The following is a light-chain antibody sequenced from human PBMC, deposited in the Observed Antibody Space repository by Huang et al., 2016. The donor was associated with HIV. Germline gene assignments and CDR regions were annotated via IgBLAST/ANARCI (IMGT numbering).Light chain of an antibody. J-gene: IGKJ3*01. CDR3: QQYHTPPTT. V-gene: IGKV3-15*01. Sequence: EIIMTPSPATLSLFPGERPTLSCRASQSITSHSAWYQQKPGQAPRRLIFGAFRRANGIPARFSGSGSGTEFTLTINSLQSDDFAVYYCQQYHTPPTTFGPGTKVDI. CDR1: QSITSH. CDR2: GAF.